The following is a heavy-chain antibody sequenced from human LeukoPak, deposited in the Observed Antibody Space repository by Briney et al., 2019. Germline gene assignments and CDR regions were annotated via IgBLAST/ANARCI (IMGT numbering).Heavy chain of an antibody. CDR2: ISSNGGST. J-gene: IGHJ4*02. Sequence: GGSLRLSCAASGFTFSSYAMHWVRQAPGKVLEYVSAISSNGGSTYYANSVKGRFTISRDNSKNTLYLQMGSLRAEDMAVYYCARDLNPYYYDSSGSAFDYWGQGTLVTVSS. CDR3: ARDLNPYYYDSSGSAFDY. V-gene: IGHV3-64*01. D-gene: IGHD3-22*01. CDR1: GFTFSSYA.